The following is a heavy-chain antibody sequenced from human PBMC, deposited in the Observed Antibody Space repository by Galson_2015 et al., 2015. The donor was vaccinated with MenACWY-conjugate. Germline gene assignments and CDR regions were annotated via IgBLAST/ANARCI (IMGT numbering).Heavy chain of an antibody. CDR2: IDPSDSYT. Sequence: QSGAEVKKPGESLRISCKGSGYSFTSYWISWVRQMPGKGLEWMGRIDPSDSYTNYSPSFQGHVTISADKSISTAYLQWSSLKASDTAMYYCARCCIAVAGGANWFDPWGQGTLVTVSS. D-gene: IGHD6-19*01. J-gene: IGHJ5*02. V-gene: IGHV5-10-1*01. CDR3: ARCCIAVAGGANWFDP. CDR1: GYSFTSYW.